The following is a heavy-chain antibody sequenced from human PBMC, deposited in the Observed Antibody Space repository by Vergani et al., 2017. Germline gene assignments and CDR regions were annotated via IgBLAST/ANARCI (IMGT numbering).Heavy chain of an antibody. D-gene: IGHD1-14*01. J-gene: IGHJ5*02. CDR2: TWYDGNNK. CDR3: ARDLRLLYNRFDP. V-gene: IGHV3-33*01. Sequence: QVQLVESGGGVVQPGRSLRLSCAASGFTFNQYGMHWVRQAPGKGLEWVAVTWYDGNNKQYAVSVKGRFTISRDNSKSTMYLQMNSLRDEDTGVYYCARDLRLLYNRFDPWGKGTLVTVSS. CDR1: GFTFNQYG.